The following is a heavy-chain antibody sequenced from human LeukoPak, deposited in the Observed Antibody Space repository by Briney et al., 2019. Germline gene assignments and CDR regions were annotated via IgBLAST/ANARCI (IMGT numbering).Heavy chain of an antibody. CDR1: GGSIRSSYYY. CDR2: INHSGST. V-gene: IGHV4-39*07. J-gene: IGHJ4*02. D-gene: IGHD2-15*01. Sequence: KSSETLSLTCTVSGGSIRSSYYYWGWIRQPPGKGLEWIGEINHSGSTNYNPSLKSRVTISVDTSKNQFSLKLSSVTAADMAVYYCATHRSGEGHYYFDYWGQGTLVTVSS. CDR3: ATHRSGEGHYYFDY.